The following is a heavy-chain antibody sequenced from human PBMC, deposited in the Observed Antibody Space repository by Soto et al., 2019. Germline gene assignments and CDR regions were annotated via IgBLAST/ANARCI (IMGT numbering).Heavy chain of an antibody. D-gene: IGHD6-6*01. J-gene: IGHJ6*02. CDR3: AREGMAAPSGGLDV. V-gene: IGHV3-11*01. Sequence: GGSLILSCAASGFPFSDYYMHLLRQAAEKGLEWLSFISGSSNTIHYADAVKGRFTISRDNAKNSLYLQMNNLRPDDTAVYYCAREGMAAPSGGLDVWGHGTTVTVSS. CDR2: ISGSSNTI. CDR1: GFPFSDYY.